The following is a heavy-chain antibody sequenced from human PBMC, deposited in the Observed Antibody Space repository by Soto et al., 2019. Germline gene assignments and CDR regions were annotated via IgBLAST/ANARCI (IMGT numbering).Heavy chain of an antibody. CDR2: INTDGSTI. J-gene: IGHJ4*02. CDR3: ARGSRAARSPHY. CDR1: GFTFSSYW. Sequence: PGGSLRLSCAASGFTFSSYWMHWVRQVPGKGLMWVSRINTDGSTIRYADSVKGRFSISRDNAQNTLFLQMDSLRVEDTAVYYCARGSRAARSPHYWGQGTLVTVSS. D-gene: IGHD6-6*01. V-gene: IGHV3-74*01.